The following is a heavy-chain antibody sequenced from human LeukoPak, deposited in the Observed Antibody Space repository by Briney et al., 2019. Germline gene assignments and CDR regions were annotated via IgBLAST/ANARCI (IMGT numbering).Heavy chain of an antibody. D-gene: IGHD1-7*01. J-gene: IGHJ6*03. Sequence: PGGSLRLSCAASGFTFSSYEMNWVRQAPGKGLEWISVIHSGGSTYYADSVKGRFTISRDNSKNTLYLQMNSLRAEDTAVYYCAKRRGLELLYYYYMDVWGKGTTVTVSS. CDR3: AKRRGLELLYYYYMDV. V-gene: IGHV3-66*01. CDR2: IHSGGST. CDR1: GFTFSSYE.